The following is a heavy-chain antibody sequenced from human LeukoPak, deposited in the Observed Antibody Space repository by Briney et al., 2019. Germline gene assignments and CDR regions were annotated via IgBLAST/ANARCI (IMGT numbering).Heavy chain of an antibody. CDR1: GGSFSGYY. CDR3: ARGRGPTTIAGAWFDP. J-gene: IGHJ5*02. D-gene: IGHD5-12*01. CDR2: INHSGST. Sequence: PSETLSLTCAVYGGSFSGYYWSWIRQPPGKGLEWIGEINHSGSTNYNPSLKSRVTISVDTSKNQFSLKLSSVTAADTAAYYCARGRGPTTIAGAWFDPWGQGTLVTVSS. V-gene: IGHV4-34*01.